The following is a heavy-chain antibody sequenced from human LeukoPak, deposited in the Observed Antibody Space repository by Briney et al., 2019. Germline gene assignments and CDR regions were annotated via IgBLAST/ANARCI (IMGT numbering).Heavy chain of an antibody. D-gene: IGHD5-12*01. CDR1: GYVFTDYW. J-gene: IGHJ5*02. V-gene: IGHV5-51*01. CDR3: GRHQRYSTSNPRFDV. Sequence: GESLRISCQAYGYVFTDYWIGWVRQMPGKGLEWMGIIYPGDSDTRYSPSFQGQVTISADKFVRTAFLHWSNLTHSATAKSDCGRHQRYSTSNPRFDVWGQGTPVTVSS. CDR2: IYPGDSDT.